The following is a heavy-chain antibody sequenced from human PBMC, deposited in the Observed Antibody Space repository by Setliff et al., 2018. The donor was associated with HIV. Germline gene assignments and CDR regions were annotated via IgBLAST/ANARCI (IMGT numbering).Heavy chain of an antibody. D-gene: IGHD3-3*02. CDR1: GGSINSRSYY. J-gene: IGHJ5*02. CDR2: VYHTGST. Sequence: SETLSLTCTVSGGSINSRSYYWGWIRQPPGKGLEWIGSVYHTGSTYYNPSLKSRVTISVDTSKNQLSLKLNSVTAADTAVYFCARSDVLEFLEWSPEGCFDPWGQGTRVTVSS. CDR3: ARSDVLEFLEWSPEGCFDP. V-gene: IGHV4-39*07.